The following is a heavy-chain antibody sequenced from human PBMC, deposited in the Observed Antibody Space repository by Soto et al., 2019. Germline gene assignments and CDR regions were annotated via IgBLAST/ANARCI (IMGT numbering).Heavy chain of an antibody. D-gene: IGHD3-3*01. Sequence: QITLNESGPTVVRPTETLTLTCRFSGFSLTTSGVGVGWVRQSPGKAPEWLAPIYWDDDKRYCESLKSRLTITKATSKNQVVLTVANLDPTHTATYYCAHRVLRTVFGLVTTTAIYFDFWGQGTPVAVSS. V-gene: IGHV2-5*02. CDR3: AHRVLRTVFGLVTTTAIYFDF. J-gene: IGHJ4*02. CDR1: GFSLTTSGVG. CDR2: IYWDDDK.